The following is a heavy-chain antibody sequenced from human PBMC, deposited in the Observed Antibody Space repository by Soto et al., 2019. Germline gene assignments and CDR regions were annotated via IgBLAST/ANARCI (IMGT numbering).Heavy chain of an antibody. CDR2: IWYDGSNK. CDR3: AKYGIDYRNSSGGNYYYYMDV. D-gene: IGHD6-6*01. V-gene: IGHV3-33*06. J-gene: IGHJ6*03. Sequence: GGSLRLSCVASGFTFSSYDMHWVRQAPGKGLEWVAVIWYDGSNKYYADSVKGRFTISRDNSKNKLYLQMNRLRAEDTAVYYCAKYGIDYRNSSGGNYYYYMDVWGKGTTVTVSS. CDR1: GFTFSSYD.